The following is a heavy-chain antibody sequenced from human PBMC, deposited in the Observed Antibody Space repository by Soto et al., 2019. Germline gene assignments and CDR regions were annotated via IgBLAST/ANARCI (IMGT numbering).Heavy chain of an antibody. CDR3: ARDNYFYDTSGYP. Sequence: SETLSLTCTVSGGSISSGDYYWTWIRQPPGKGLEWIGYIFHTGSTSYNPSLRSRITFSVDTSKNQFSLKLTSVTAADTAVYYCARDNYFYDTSGYPWGQGTLVTVSS. CDR2: IFHTGST. J-gene: IGHJ5*02. D-gene: IGHD3-22*01. CDR1: GGSISSGDYY. V-gene: IGHV4-30-4*01.